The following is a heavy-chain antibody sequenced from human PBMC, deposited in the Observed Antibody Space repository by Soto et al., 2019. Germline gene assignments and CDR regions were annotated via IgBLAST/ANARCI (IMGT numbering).Heavy chain of an antibody. CDR3: ATGLGTGEDYYYYMDV. CDR2: FDPEDGET. Sequence: ASVKVSCKVSGYTLTELSMHWVRQAPGKGLEWMGGFDPEDGETIYAQKFQGRVTMTEDTSTDTAYMELSSLRSEDTAVYYCATGLGTGEDYYYYMDVWGKGTTVTVSS. V-gene: IGHV1-24*01. J-gene: IGHJ6*03. CDR1: GYTLTELS. D-gene: IGHD7-27*01.